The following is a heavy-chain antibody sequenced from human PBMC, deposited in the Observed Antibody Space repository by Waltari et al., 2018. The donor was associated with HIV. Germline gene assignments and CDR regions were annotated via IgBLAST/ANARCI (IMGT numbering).Heavy chain of an antibody. D-gene: IGHD2-2*01. CDR2: ISGSGDST. Sequence: EVQLLDSGGGLVQPGGSLRLSCAASGFSFRSSALSWVRQAPGMGLEWVSVISGSGDSTFYADSVKGRFTISRDDSKNTLYLQMNSLSAEDTAVYYCAKASSASCYASLHYWGQGTLVTVSS. J-gene: IGHJ4*02. CDR1: GFSFRSSA. V-gene: IGHV3-23*01. CDR3: AKASSASCYASLHY.